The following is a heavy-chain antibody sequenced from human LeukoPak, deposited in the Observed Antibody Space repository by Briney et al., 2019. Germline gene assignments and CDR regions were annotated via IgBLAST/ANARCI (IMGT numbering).Heavy chain of an antibody. J-gene: IGHJ5*02. CDR2: IYPGDSDT. CDR3: ARVGTSRAAAGINWFDP. Sequence: GESLKISCKGSGYSFTCYWIGWVRQMPGKGLEWMGIIYPGDSDTRYSPSFQGQVTISADKSISTAYLQRSSLKASDTAMYYCARVGTSRAAAGINWFDPWGQGTLVTVSS. CDR1: GYSFTCYW. V-gene: IGHV5-51*01. D-gene: IGHD6-13*01.